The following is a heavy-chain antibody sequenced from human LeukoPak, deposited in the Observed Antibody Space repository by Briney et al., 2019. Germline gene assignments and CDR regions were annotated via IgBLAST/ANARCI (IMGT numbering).Heavy chain of an antibody. CDR1: GFTFRSYA. Sequence: GGSLRLSCAASGFTFRSYAIHWARQAPGKGLEWVAFISWDGTIKYYADSVKGRFSISRDNSKNTLSLQMNSLRAEDTGVYYCEWSTSPNWGQGTLVTVSS. CDR2: ISWDGTIK. V-gene: IGHV3-30-3*01. CDR3: EWSTSPN. D-gene: IGHD2-8*01. J-gene: IGHJ4*02.